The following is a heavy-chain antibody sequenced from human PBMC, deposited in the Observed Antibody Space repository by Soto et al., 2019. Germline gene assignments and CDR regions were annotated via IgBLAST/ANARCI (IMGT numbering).Heavy chain of an antibody. CDR3: AKDFFPPRLTTGTPNYYYYGMDV. CDR1: GFTFSSYG. D-gene: IGHD4-17*01. CDR2: ISYDGSNK. Sequence: PGGSLRLSCAASGFTFSSYGMHWVRQAPGKGLEWVAVISYDGSNKYYADSVKGRFTISRDNSKNTLYLQMNSLRAEDTAVYYCAKDFFPPRLTTGTPNYYYYGMDVWGQGTRVTVS. V-gene: IGHV3-30*18. J-gene: IGHJ6*02.